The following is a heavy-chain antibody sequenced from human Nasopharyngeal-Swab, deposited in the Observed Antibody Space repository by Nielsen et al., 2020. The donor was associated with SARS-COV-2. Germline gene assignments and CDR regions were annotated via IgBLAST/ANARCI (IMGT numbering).Heavy chain of an antibody. CDR2: INTNASRT. CDR3: TRVDVHDAFDM. D-gene: IGHD3-16*01. CDR1: GFTLSNYW. Sequence: GVLKISCAASGFTLSNYWIHWVRQTPGKGLLWVSRINTNASRTSYADSVKGRFTISRDNAKNTVYLQMNSLRGEDTAVYYCTRVDVHDAFDMWGQGTMVTVSS. V-gene: IGHV3-74*01. J-gene: IGHJ3*02.